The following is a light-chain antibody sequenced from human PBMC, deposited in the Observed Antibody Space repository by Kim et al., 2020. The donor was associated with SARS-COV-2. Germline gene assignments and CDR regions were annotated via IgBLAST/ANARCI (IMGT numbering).Light chain of an antibody. CDR1: QRDSSS. Sequence: AGHRAPLSKRAHQRDSSSLALSQQKPGRAPTPLIYGASTRATGIPARFSGSGCGTEFTLTISSLQSEDFAVYYCQQYNNWPPWAVGQGNKVDIK. V-gene: IGKV3-15*01. CDR2: GAS. J-gene: IGKJ1*01. CDR3: QQYNNWPPWA.